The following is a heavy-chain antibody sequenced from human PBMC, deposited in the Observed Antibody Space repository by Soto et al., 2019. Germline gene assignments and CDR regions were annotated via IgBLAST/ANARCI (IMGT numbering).Heavy chain of an antibody. CDR2: IYHSGST. CDR3: ARNKSGAMGLFYYYGMDV. Sequence: SETLSLTCAVSGGSISSSNWWSWVRQPPGKGLEWIGEIYHSGSTNYNPSLKSRVTISVDKPKNQFSLKLSSVTAADTAVYYCARNKSGAMGLFYYYGMDVWGQGTTVTVSS. CDR1: GGSISSSNW. J-gene: IGHJ6*02. V-gene: IGHV4-4*02. D-gene: IGHD2-2*01.